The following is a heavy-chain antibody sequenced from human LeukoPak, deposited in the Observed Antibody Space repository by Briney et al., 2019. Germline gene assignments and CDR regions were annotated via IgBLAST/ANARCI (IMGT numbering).Heavy chain of an antibody. CDR1: GITLSNYG. J-gene: IGHJ4*02. V-gene: IGHV3-23*01. D-gene: IGHD3-22*01. Sequence: PGGSLRLSCAVSGITLSNYGMTWVRQAPGKGLEWVAGISDSGGSTNYADSVKGRFTISRDNPKNTLYLQMNSLRAEDTAVYFCAKRGVVIRVILVGFHKEAYYFDYWGQGILVTVSS. CDR3: AKRGVVIRVILVGFHKEAYYFDY. CDR2: ISDSGGST.